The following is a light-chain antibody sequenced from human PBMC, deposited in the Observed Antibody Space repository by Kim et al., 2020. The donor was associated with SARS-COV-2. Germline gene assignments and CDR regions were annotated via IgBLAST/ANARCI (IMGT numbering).Light chain of an antibody. CDR3: QAWDNFDVI. CDR1: NLGNRY. Sequence: SYELTQPPSVSVSPGQTASITCSGNNLGNRYACWYQKKPGQAPVLVIYQDGKRPSGIPERFSGSNSGNTATLTISGTQAVDEADYYCQAWDNFDVIFGGGTQLTVL. CDR2: QDG. J-gene: IGLJ2*01. V-gene: IGLV3-1*01.